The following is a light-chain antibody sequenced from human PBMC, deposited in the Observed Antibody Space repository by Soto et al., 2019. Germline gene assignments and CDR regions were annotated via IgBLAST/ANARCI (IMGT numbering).Light chain of an antibody. Sequence: DVQMTQSPASLSASVGDTVTISCRASQNINIYINWYQQKSGEAPKLLIYGAVSLQSGVPSRFSGGGSGTDFTLTISSLQLEDFASYYCQQSYRPPRTFGQGTKVDI. V-gene: IGKV1-39*01. J-gene: IGKJ2*01. CDR3: QQSYRPPRT. CDR2: GAV. CDR1: QNINIY.